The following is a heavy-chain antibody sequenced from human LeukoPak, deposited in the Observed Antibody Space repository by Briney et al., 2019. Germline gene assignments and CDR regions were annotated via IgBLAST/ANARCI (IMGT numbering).Heavy chain of an antibody. CDR2: INPSGGST. V-gene: IGHV1-46*01. Sequence: GASVKVSCKASGYTFTSYYMHWVRQAPGQGLEWMGIINPSGGSTSYAQKFQGRVTMTRDMSTSTDYMELSSLRSEDTAVYYCAREGYSSSWSRDNYYYYYMDVWGKGTTVTVSS. CDR3: AREGYSSSWSRDNYYYYYMDV. CDR1: GYTFTSYY. J-gene: IGHJ6*03. D-gene: IGHD6-13*01.